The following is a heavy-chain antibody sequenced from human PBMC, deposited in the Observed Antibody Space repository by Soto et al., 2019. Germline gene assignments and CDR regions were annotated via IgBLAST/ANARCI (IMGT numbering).Heavy chain of an antibody. Sequence: ASVKVSCKASGYTFTGYYIHWVRQAPGQGLEWMGWINPNNGDTNYAQKFQGRVTLTRDTSTSTAYMELSSLRFDDTAVYYCARHSGYDYVFDYWGQGSLVTVSS. V-gene: IGHV1-2*02. CDR1: GYTFTGYY. J-gene: IGHJ4*02. CDR2: INPNNGDT. CDR3: ARHSGYDYVFDY. D-gene: IGHD5-12*01.